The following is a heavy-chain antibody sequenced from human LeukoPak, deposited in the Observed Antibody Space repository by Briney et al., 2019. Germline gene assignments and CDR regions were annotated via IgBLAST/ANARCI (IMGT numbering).Heavy chain of an antibody. D-gene: IGHD2-2*01. CDR1: GGSISSSSYY. V-gene: IGHV4-39*07. CDR2: IYYSGST. Sequence: SETLSLTCTVSGGSISSSSYYWGWSRQPPGKGLEWIGSIYYSGSTYYNPSLKSRVTISVDTSKNQFSLRLSSVTAADTAVYYCAREVDAAAAYNWFDPWGQGTLVTVSS. CDR3: AREVDAAAAYNWFDP. J-gene: IGHJ5*02.